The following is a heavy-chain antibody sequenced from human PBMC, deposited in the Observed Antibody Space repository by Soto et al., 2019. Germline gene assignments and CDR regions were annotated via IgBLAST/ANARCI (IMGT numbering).Heavy chain of an antibody. J-gene: IGHJ6*02. Sequence: QVQLVQSGAEVKKPGASVKVSCKASGYTFTSFYMHWVRQAPGQGLEWMGIINPSGTTTDYAQKFQGTVTMTRDTSTSTYYMDLSSLTSEDTAVYYCAKPQIARHYYYGMEVWGQGTAVTVSS. CDR3: AKPQIARHYYYGMEV. V-gene: IGHV1-46*01. CDR2: INPSGTTT. CDR1: GYTFTSFY.